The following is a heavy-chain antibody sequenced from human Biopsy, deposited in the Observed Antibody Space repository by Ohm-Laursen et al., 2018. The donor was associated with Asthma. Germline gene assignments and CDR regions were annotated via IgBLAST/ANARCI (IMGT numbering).Heavy chain of an antibody. Sequence: ASVKVSCKVSGYTFIHYAIHWVRQAPGQRLEWMGWINAGNGNTKYSQKFQGRVTITRDTSASTAYMELSSLRSEDTAVYYCARSSHINWGGYFDYWGQGTLVTVSS. CDR1: GYTFIHYA. CDR2: INAGNGNT. V-gene: IGHV1-3*01. D-gene: IGHD7-27*01. CDR3: ARSSHINWGGYFDY. J-gene: IGHJ4*02.